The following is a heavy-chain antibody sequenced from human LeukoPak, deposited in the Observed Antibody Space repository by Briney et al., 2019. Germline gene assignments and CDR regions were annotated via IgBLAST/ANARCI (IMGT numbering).Heavy chain of an antibody. CDR2: ITTKASNYAT. CDR3: TRQFDSSGYYPDY. Sequence: GGSLKLSCAASGFTFSGSDIHWVRQASGKGLEWVGRITTKASNYATAYAASVKGRFTISRDDSRNTAYLQMDSLKTEDTAVYYCTRQFDSSGYYPDYWGQGTLVTVSS. V-gene: IGHV3-73*01. CDR1: GFTFSGSD. D-gene: IGHD3-22*01. J-gene: IGHJ4*02.